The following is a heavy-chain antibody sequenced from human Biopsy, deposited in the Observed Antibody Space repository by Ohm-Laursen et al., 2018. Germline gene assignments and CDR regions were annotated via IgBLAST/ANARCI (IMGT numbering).Heavy chain of an antibody. CDR2: IIPILRTT. Sequence: SSVKVSCKAPTGTFNSYGIIWVRQAPGQGLEWMGRIIPILRTTAYAQTFLGRITITADSPTSTVDMELTSLTSDDTAVYFCAREAIGYQLPCDDWGQGTLVTVSS. CDR1: TGTFNSYG. D-gene: IGHD2-2*01. CDR3: AREAIGYQLPCDD. V-gene: IGHV1-69*11. J-gene: IGHJ4*02.